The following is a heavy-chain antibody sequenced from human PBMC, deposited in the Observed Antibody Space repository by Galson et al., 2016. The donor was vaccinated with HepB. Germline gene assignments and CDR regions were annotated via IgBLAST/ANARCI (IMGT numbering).Heavy chain of an antibody. Sequence: SLRLSCAASGFTFSSYGMHWVRQAPGKGLEWVAVIWYDGSNKYYVDSVKGRFTISRDNAKNSLYLQMNSLRAEDTAVYYCARVTSGAFDIWGQGTMVTVSS. CDR2: IWYDGSNK. V-gene: IGHV3-33*01. D-gene: IGHD3-10*01. CDR3: ARVTSGAFDI. CDR1: GFTFSSYG. J-gene: IGHJ3*02.